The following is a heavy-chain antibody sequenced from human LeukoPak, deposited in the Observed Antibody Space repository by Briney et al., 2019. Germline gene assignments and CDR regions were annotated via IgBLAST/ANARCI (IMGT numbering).Heavy chain of an antibody. V-gene: IGHV3-33*01. Sequence: PGGSLRLSCAASGFTFSSYGVHWVRQAPGKGLEWVAVIWYDGSNKYYADSVKGRFTISRDNSKNTLYLQMNSLRAEDTAVYYCARERAAALVNSFDYWGQGTLVTVSS. D-gene: IGHD6-13*01. CDR2: IWYDGSNK. CDR1: GFTFSSYG. J-gene: IGHJ4*02. CDR3: ARERAAALVNSFDY.